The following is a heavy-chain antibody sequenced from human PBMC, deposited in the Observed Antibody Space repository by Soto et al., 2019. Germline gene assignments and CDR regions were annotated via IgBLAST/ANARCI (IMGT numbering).Heavy chain of an antibody. V-gene: IGHV3-30*18. CDR2: ISYDGSNK. Sequence: QVQLVESGGGVVQPGRSLRLSCAASGFTFSSYGMHWVRQAPGKGLEWVAVISYDGSNKYYADSVKGRFTISRDNSKNTRYLQMIRRRAEDTAVYYCAKAPCTYDILTGCYYYYVMDVWGQGTTVTVSS. J-gene: IGHJ6*02. CDR1: GFTFSSYG. CDR3: AKAPCTYDILTGCYYYYVMDV. D-gene: IGHD3-9*01.